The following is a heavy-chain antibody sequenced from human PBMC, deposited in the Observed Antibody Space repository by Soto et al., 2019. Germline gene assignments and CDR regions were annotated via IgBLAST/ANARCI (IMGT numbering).Heavy chain of an antibody. Sequence: GGSLRLSCVASGFTFSSYAMSWVRQAPGKGLEWVSAISGSGGSTYYADSVKGRFTISRDNSKNTLYLQMNSLRAEDTAVYYCAKTIITMIVVDPFDYWGQGTLVTVSS. V-gene: IGHV3-23*01. D-gene: IGHD3-22*01. J-gene: IGHJ4*02. CDR3: AKTIITMIVVDPFDY. CDR2: ISGSGGST. CDR1: GFTFSSYA.